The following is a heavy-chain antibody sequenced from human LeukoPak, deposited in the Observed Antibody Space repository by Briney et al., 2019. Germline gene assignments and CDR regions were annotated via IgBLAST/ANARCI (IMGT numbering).Heavy chain of an antibody. Sequence: GGSLRLSCAASGFTFSSYSMNWVRQAPGKGLEWVSSISSSRSYIYYAASVKGRFTISRDNAKNSLYLQMTSLRAEDTAVDYCARAFQYIAAAGMRYWFDPWGQGTLVTVSS. CDR2: ISSSRSYI. D-gene: IGHD6-13*01. V-gene: IGHV3-21*01. J-gene: IGHJ5*02. CDR3: ARAFQYIAAAGMRYWFDP. CDR1: GFTFSSYS.